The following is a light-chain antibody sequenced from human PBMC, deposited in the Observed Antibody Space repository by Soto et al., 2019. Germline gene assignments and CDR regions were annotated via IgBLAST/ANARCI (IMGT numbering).Light chain of an antibody. CDR2: AAS. Sequence: DIQMTQSPSSLSASVGDRVTITCRASQGISNYLAWYQQKPGKVPKLLIYAASTLQSGVPSRFSGSGSGTDFTLTISSLEAEDFAVYYCQQRSNWPPEFSFGQGTKLEIK. CDR1: QGISNY. V-gene: IGKV1-27*01. J-gene: IGKJ2*01. CDR3: QQRSNWPPEFS.